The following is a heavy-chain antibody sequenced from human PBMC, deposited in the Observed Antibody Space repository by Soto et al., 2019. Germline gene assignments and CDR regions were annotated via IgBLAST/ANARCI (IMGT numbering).Heavy chain of an antibody. CDR2: ISYDGSNK. V-gene: IGHV3-30-3*01. J-gene: IGHJ4*02. D-gene: IGHD3-22*01. Sequence: GGSLRLSCAASGFTFSSYAMHWVRQAPGKGLEWVAVISYDGSNKYYADSVKGRFTISRDNSKNTLYLQMNSLRAEDTAVYYCARESYYDPLFFDYWGQGTLVTVSS. CDR1: GFTFSSYA. CDR3: ARESYYDPLFFDY.